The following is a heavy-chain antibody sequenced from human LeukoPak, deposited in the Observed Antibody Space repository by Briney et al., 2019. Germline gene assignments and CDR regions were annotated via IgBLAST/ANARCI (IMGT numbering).Heavy chain of an antibody. J-gene: IGHJ4*02. CDR1: GYTSTSYY. D-gene: IGHD3-22*01. Sequence: ASVKVSCKASGYTSTSYYMHWVRQAPGQGLEWMGIINPSGGSTSYAQKFQGRVTMTRDTSTSTVYMELSSLRSEDTAVYYCARGGSVIVVVIDFDYWGQGTLVTVSP. V-gene: IGHV1-46*01. CDR3: ARGGSVIVVVIDFDY. CDR2: INPSGGST.